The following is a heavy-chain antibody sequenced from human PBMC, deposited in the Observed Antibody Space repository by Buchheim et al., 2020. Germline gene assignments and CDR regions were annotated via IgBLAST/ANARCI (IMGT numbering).Heavy chain of an antibody. D-gene: IGHD3-3*01. CDR2: IYYSGST. CDR1: GGSISSYY. V-gene: IGHV4-59*01. CDR3: ARGILGYDFWSGYYGMDV. Sequence: QVQLQESGPGLVKPSETLSLTCTVSGGSISSYYWSWFRQPPGKGLEWIGYIYYSGSTNYNPSLKSRVTISVDTSKNQFSLKLSSVTAADTAVYYCARGILGYDFWSGYYGMDVWGQGTT. J-gene: IGHJ6*02.